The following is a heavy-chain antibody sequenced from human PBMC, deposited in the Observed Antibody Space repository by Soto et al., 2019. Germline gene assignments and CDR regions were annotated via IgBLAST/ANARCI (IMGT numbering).Heavy chain of an antibody. Sequence: QVQLQESGPGLVKPSETLSLTCTVSGGSISSYYWSWIRQPPGKGLEWIGYIYYSGSTNYNPYLKSRVTISVDTSKNQFSLKLSSGTDADTAVYYCERHLTGMTTVTIGAFDIWGQGTMVTVSS. CDR1: GGSISSYY. CDR2: IYYSGST. V-gene: IGHV4-59*08. CDR3: ERHLTGMTTVTIGAFDI. D-gene: IGHD4-17*01. J-gene: IGHJ3*02.